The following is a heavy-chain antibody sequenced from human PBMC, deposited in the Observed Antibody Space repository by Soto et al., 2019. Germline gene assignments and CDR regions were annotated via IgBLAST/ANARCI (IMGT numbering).Heavy chain of an antibody. Sequence: PSETLSLTCTVSGGSXSSYYWSWIRQPPGKGLEWIGYIYYSGSTNYNPSLKSRVTISVDTSKNQFSLKLSSVTAADTAVYYCTDNMDVWGKGTTVTVSS. J-gene: IGHJ6*03. V-gene: IGHV4-59*01. CDR3: TDNMDV. CDR1: GGSXSSYY. CDR2: IYYSGST.